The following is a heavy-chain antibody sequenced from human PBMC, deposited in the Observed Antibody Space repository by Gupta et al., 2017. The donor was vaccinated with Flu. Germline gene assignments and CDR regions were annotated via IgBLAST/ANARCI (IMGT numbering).Heavy chain of an antibody. D-gene: IGHD2-8*01. CDR3: ARGIVLTTDDAFDI. V-gene: IGHV3-21*01. J-gene: IGHJ3*02. CDR1: GFTFSSYS. Sequence: EVQLVESGGGLVKPGGSLRLSCAASGFTFSSYSMNWVRQAPGKGLEWVSSISSSSSYIYYADSVKGRFTISRDNAKNSLYLQMNSLRAEDTAVYYCARGIVLTTDDAFDIWGQGTMVTVSS. CDR2: ISSSSSYI.